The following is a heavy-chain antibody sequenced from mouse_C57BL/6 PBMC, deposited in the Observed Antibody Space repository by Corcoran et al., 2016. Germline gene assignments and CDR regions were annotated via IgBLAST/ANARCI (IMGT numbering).Heavy chain of an antibody. V-gene: IGHV9-3*01. CDR3: AREHGSTNWYFNV. CDR2: KNTYSGVQ. D-gene: IGHD1-1*01. Sequence: QIQLVQSGPELKKPGETDKISCKASGYTLTTYGMSWVKHAPGKGLKRMGWKNTYSGVQTYADDFKGRFSFSLETSAINAYLQINNLKNEETATYFCAREHGSTNWYFNVCGTGTTVTVSS. CDR1: GYTLTTYG. J-gene: IGHJ1*03.